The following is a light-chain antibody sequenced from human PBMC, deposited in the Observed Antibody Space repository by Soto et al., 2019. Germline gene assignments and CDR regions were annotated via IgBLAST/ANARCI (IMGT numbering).Light chain of an antibody. CDR2: DAS. CDR3: KQRSNWPP. Sequence: EIVLTQSPATLSLSPGERATLSCRASQSVSSYLAWYQQKPGQAPRLLIYDASNRATGIPARFSGSGSGTDFTLTISSLEPEDFAVYYCKQRSNWPPLGQGTRLEIK. J-gene: IGKJ5*01. V-gene: IGKV3-11*01. CDR1: QSVSSY.